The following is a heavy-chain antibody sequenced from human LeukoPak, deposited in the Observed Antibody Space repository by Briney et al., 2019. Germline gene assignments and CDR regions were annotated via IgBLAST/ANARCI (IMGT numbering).Heavy chain of an antibody. V-gene: IGHV4-59*01. D-gene: IGHD6-13*01. CDR3: ARDGQGIAAAGYFDY. CDR2: IYYSGST. Sequence: SETLSLTCTVSGGSISSYYWSWIRQPPGKGLEWIGYIYYSGSTNYNPSLKSRVTISVDTSKNQFSLKLSSVTAADTAVYYCARDGQGIAAAGYFDYWGQGTLVTVSS. CDR1: GGSISSYY. J-gene: IGHJ4*02.